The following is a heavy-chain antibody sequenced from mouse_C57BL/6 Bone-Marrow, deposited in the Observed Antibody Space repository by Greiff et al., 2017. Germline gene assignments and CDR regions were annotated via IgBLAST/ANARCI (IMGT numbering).Heavy chain of an antibody. CDR3: ARDGGYYDYWYFDV. V-gene: IGHV1-22*01. Sequence: EVQLQESGPELVKPGASVKMSCKASGYTFTDYNMHWVKQSHGKSLEWIGYINPNNGGTSYNQKFKGKATLTVNKSSSTAYMELRSLTSEDSAVYYCARDGGYYDYWYFDVWGTGTTVTVSS. CDR2: INPNNGGT. D-gene: IGHD2-3*01. CDR1: GYTFTDYN. J-gene: IGHJ1*03.